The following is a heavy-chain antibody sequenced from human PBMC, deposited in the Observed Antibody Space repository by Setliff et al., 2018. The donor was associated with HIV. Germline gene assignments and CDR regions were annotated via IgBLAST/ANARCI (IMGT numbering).Heavy chain of an antibody. J-gene: IGHJ4*02. D-gene: IGHD1-7*01. CDR3: ARITLTGTLAN. Sequence: VASVKVSCKASGYSFSKYGISWVRQAPGQGLEWMGWISGFNDNTKYGQNFQGRVTMTIDTSTTTVYMELSSLRSEDTAVYYCARITLTGTLANWGQGTLVTVSS. CDR2: ISGFNDNT. CDR1: GYSFSKYG. V-gene: IGHV1-18*01.